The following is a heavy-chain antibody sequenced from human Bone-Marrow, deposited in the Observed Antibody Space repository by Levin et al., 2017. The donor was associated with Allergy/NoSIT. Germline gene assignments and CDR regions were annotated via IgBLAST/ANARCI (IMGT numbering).Heavy chain of an antibody. V-gene: IGHV4-39*01. CDR3: ARHDLCFGQATQPDY. J-gene: IGHJ4*02. D-gene: IGHD3-10*01. CDR1: GGSISSSSYY. Sequence: PSETLSLTCTVSGGSISSSSYYWGWIRQPPGKGLEWIGSIYYSGSTYYNPSLKSRVTISVDTSKNQFSLKLSSVTAADTAVYYCARHDLCFGQATQPDYWGQGTLVTVSS. CDR2: IYYSGST.